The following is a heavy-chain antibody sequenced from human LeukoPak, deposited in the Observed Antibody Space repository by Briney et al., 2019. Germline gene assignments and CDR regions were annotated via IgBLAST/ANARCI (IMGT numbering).Heavy chain of an antibody. D-gene: IGHD1-26*01. J-gene: IGHJ4*02. Sequence: GASVKVSCKASGYTFTNYDITWVRQAPGKGLEWMGWISTYDSNTNYAQKLQDKFTMTTDTSTSTAYMELRNLRSDDTAVYYCARGGGEPGDYWGQGTLVIVSS. CDR1: GYTFTNYD. CDR3: ARGGGEPGDY. V-gene: IGHV1-18*01. CDR2: ISTYDSNT.